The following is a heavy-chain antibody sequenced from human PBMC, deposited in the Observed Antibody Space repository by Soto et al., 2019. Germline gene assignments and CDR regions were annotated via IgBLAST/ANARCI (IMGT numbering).Heavy chain of an antibody. D-gene: IGHD6-13*01. Sequence: QVQLVESGGGLVQPGGSLRLSCAASGFTFSDYYMSWIRQAPGKGPEWVSYISSSSSYTNYADSVKGRFTVSRDDAKNPLYLQMNALRAEDTAVYYCARTIAAAGGRRYFDLWGRGTLVTVSS. CDR2: ISSSSSYT. CDR1: GFTFSDYY. J-gene: IGHJ2*01. CDR3: ARTIAAAGGRRYFDL. V-gene: IGHV3-11*05.